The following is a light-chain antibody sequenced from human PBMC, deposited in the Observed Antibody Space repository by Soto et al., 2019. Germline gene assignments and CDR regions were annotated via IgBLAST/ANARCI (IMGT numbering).Light chain of an antibody. CDR2: GAS. V-gene: IGKV3-20*01. J-gene: IGKJ4*01. CDR3: QQYGSSPT. CDR1: QSVSSNY. Sequence: EIVLTQSPGTLSLSPGERATLSCRASQSVSSNYLVWYQQKPGQAPRLLIYGASSRATGIPDRFSGGGSGTDFTLTISRLEPEDFAVYYCQQYGSSPTFGGGTKVDIK.